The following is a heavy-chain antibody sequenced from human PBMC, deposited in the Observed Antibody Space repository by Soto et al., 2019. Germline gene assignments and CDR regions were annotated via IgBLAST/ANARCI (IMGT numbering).Heavy chain of an antibody. CDR2: IYPGDSDT. CDR3: ARLGGPGLPKYYYYGMDV. J-gene: IGHJ6*02. Sequence: PGESLKISCKGSGYSFTSYWIGWVRQMPGKGLEWMGIIYPGDSDTRYSPSFQGQVTISADKSISTAYLQWSSLKASDTAMYYCARLGGPGLPKYYYYGMDVWGQGTTVTVSS. V-gene: IGHV5-51*01. D-gene: IGHD2-15*01. CDR1: GYSFTSYW.